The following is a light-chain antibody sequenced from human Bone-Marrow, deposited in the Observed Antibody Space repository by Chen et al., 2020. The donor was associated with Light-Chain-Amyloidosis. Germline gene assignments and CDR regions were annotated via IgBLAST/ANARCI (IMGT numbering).Light chain of an antibody. CDR3: QVWDRSSDRPV. CDR2: DAS. CDR1: NIGSTS. Sequence: SYVLTQPSSVSVAPGQTATIACGGNNIGSTSVHWYQQTPGQAPLLVVYDASDRPSGSPERWSGSSSGTTATLTISRVEAGDEADYYCQVWDRSSDRPVFGGGTKLTVL. V-gene: IGLV3-21*02. J-gene: IGLJ3*02.